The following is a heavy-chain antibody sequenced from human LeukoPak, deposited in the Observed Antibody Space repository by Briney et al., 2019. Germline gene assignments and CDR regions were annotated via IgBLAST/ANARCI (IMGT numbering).Heavy chain of an antibody. CDR2: IESKTDGGTT. CDR3: TTYGSGRKFDY. J-gene: IGHJ4*02. V-gene: IGHV3-15*04. CDR1: GFTFSDAW. D-gene: IGHD3-10*01. Sequence: GGSLRLSCAASGFTFSDAWMSWVRQIPGKGLEWVGRIESKTDGGTTDYAAPVKGRFTISRDDSTNTLYLQMNSLKSEDTAVYYCTTYGSGRKFDYWGQGTLVTVSS.